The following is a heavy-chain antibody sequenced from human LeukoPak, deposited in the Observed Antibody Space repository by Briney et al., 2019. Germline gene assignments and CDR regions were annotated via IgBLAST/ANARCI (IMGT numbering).Heavy chain of an antibody. CDR1: GGTFSSYA. J-gene: IGHJ6*03. CDR3: ARGLRSIAARYYYYYMDV. D-gene: IGHD6-6*01. CDR2: IIPIFGTA. Sequence: GSSVKVSCKASGGTFSSYAISWVRQAPGQGLEWMGGIIPIFGTANYEQKFQGRVTITSDESTSTAYMELSSLRSEDTAVYYCARGLRSIAARYYYYYMDVWGKGTTVTVSS. V-gene: IGHV1-69*01.